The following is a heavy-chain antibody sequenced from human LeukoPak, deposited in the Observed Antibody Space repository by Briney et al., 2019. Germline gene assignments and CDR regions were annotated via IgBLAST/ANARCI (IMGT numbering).Heavy chain of an antibody. J-gene: IGHJ6*03. Sequence: GGSLRLSCAASQFTFSSHAMNWVRQAPGKGLDWVAVMSFDGSHIYYADSVKGRFTISRDNSKNTLFLQMNSLNADDTAVYYCARGGTYYYQYYYMDVWGKGTTITVSS. D-gene: IGHD3-16*01. CDR1: QFTFSSHA. CDR3: ARGGTYYYQYYYMDV. CDR2: MSFDGSHI. V-gene: IGHV3-30*01.